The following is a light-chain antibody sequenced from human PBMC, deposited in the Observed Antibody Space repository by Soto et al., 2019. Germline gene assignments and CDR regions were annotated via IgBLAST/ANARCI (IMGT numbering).Light chain of an antibody. CDR2: EVS. V-gene: IGLV2-8*01. CDR1: SSDVGGYNY. J-gene: IGLJ1*01. CDR3: NSHAGSNNSV. Sequence: QSVLTQPPSASGSPGQSVTISCTGTSSDVGGYNYVSWYQQHPGKAPKLIISEVSKRPSGVPDRFSGSKSGNTASLTVSGLQAEDEADYYCNSHAGSNNSVFGTGTKVTVL.